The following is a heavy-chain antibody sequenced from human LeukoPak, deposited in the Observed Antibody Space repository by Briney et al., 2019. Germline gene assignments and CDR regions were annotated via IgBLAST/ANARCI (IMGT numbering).Heavy chain of an antibody. CDR3: ARVLNYYDSSGYYFSY. D-gene: IGHD3-22*01. V-gene: IGHV3-30-3*01. J-gene: IGHJ4*02. CDR1: GFSVSTKY. CDR2: ISYDGSNK. Sequence: PGGSLRLSCAASGFSVSTKYMSWVRQAPGKGLEWVAVISYDGSNKYYADSVKGRFTISRDNSKNTLYLQMNSLRAEDTAVYYCARVLNYYDSSGYYFSYWGQGTLVTVSS.